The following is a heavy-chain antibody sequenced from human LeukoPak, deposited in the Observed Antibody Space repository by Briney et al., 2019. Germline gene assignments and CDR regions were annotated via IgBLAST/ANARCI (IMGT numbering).Heavy chain of an antibody. D-gene: IGHD6-13*01. V-gene: IGHV3-20*04. CDR3: AKTRPLDSSSWSHRDY. Sequence: PGGSLRLSCAASGFTFDDYGMSWVRQAPGKGLEWVSGINWNGGSTGYADSVKGRFTISRDNAKNSLYLQMNSLRAEDTAVYYCAKTRPLDSSSWSHRDYWGQGTLVTVSS. CDR2: INWNGGST. CDR1: GFTFDDYG. J-gene: IGHJ4*02.